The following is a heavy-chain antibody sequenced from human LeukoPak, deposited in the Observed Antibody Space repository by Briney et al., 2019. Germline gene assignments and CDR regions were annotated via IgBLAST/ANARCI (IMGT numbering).Heavy chain of an antibody. D-gene: IGHD2-2*01. CDR2: INSDGSTT. CDR1: GFTFSSHW. J-gene: IGHJ4*02. V-gene: IGHV3-74*01. CDR3: ARDGPPYCSSTSCSYYFDY. Sequence: GGSLRLSCAASGFTFSSHWMHWVRQAPGKGLVWVSRINSDGSTTTYADSVKGRFTISRDNSKNTLYLQMNSLRAEDTAVYYCARDGPPYCSSTSCSYYFDYWGQGTLVTVSS.